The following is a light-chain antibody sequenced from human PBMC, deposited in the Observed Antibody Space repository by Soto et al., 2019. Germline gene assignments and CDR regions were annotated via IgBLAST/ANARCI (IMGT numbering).Light chain of an antibody. CDR1: SSDVGGYNY. J-gene: IGLJ2*01. CDR3: SSSAGSNNRVV. Sequence: QSALTQPPSASGSPGQSVTISCTGTSSDVGGYNYVSWYQQHPAKAPKLMIYEVSKRPSGVPDRFSGSKSGNTASLTVSGLQAEDEADYYCSSSAGSNNRVVFGGGTKLTVL. V-gene: IGLV2-8*01. CDR2: EVS.